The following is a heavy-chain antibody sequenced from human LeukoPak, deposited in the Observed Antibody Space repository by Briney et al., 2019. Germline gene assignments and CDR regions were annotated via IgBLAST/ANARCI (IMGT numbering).Heavy chain of an antibody. J-gene: IGHJ4*02. CDR1: GFIFSNSG. V-gene: IGHV3-30*02. D-gene: IGHD1-26*01. CDR2: IRYDGSKT. Sequence: GGSLRLSCAASGFIFSNSGMHWFRQAPGRGLQWVALIRYDGSKTFYAESVKGRFTISRDNSKNTLYLQMKSLRVEDTAIYYCTRGGVVESGVDYWGQGTLVPVPS. CDR3: TRGGVVESGVDY.